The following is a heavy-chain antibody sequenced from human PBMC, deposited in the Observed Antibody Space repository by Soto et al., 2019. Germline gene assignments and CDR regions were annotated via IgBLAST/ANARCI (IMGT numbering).Heavy chain of an antibody. D-gene: IGHD1-1*01. CDR2: IIPIFGTA. J-gene: IGHJ5*02. Sequence: ASVKVSCKASGGTFSSYAISWVRQAPGQGLEWMGGIIPIFGTANYAQKFQGRVTITADESTSTAYMEPGSLRSEDTAVYYCARDFPSLDNWFDPWGQGTLVTVSS. CDR1: GGTFSSYA. CDR3: ARDFPSLDNWFDP. V-gene: IGHV1-69*13.